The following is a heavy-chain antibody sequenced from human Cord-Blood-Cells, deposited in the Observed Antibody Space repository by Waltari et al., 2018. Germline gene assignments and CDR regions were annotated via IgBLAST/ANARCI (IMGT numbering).Heavy chain of an antibody. Sequence: EVQLVESGGGLVKPGGSLRLSCAASGFTFSSYSMNWVRPAPGKGLEWVSSISSSSSYIYYADSVKGRFTSSRDNAKNSLYLQMNSLRAEDTAVYYCARDRKAGDWYFDLWGRGTLVTVSS. CDR2: ISSSSSYI. CDR1: GFTFSSYS. CDR3: ARDRKAGDWYFDL. D-gene: IGHD6-13*01. J-gene: IGHJ2*01. V-gene: IGHV3-21*01.